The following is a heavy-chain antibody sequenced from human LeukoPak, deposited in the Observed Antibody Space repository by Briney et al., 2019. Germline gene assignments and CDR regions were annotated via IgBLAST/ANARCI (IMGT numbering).Heavy chain of an antibody. CDR3: AGGRPYYFDY. J-gene: IGHJ4*02. V-gene: IGHV4-59*01. CDR1: GGSMSNYY. Sequence: PSETLSLTCTVSGGSMSNYYWSWIRQPPGKGLEWIGYISYSGSTNYNPSLKSRVTISVDTSKNQFSLKLSSVTAADTAVYYCAGGRPYYFDYWGQGTLVTVSS. CDR2: ISYSGST.